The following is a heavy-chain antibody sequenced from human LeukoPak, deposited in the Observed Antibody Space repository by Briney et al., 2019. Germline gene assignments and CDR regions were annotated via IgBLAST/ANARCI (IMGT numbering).Heavy chain of an antibody. D-gene: IGHD4-17*01. V-gene: IGHV3-30*18. J-gene: IGHJ6*02. CDR3: AKAGLTAEDYGDNYYYGMDV. Sequence: GGSLRLSCAASGFTFSSYGMHWVRQAPGKGLEWVAVISYDGSNKYYADSVKGRFTISRDNSKNTLYLQMNSLRAEGTAVYYCAKAGLTAEDYGDNYYYGMDVWGQGTTVTVSS. CDR2: ISYDGSNK. CDR1: GFTFSSYG.